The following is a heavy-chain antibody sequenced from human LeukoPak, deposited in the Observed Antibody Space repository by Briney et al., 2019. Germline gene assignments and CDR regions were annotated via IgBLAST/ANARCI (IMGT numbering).Heavy chain of an antibody. D-gene: IGHD6-19*01. CDR3: ARGLVKYNYYYMDV. Sequence: ASVKVSCKASGGTFSSYAISWVRQAPGQGLEWMGGIIPIFGTANYAQKFQGRVTITADKSTSTAYMELSSLRSEDTAVYYCARGLVKYNYYYMDVWGKGTTVTVSS. CDR1: GGTFSSYA. J-gene: IGHJ6*03. CDR2: IIPIFGTA. V-gene: IGHV1-69*06.